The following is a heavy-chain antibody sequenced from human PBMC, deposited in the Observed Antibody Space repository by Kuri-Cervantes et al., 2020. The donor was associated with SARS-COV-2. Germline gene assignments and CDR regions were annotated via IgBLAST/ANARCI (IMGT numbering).Heavy chain of an antibody. CDR2: ISSNGGST. J-gene: IGHJ4*02. D-gene: IGHD5-18*01. CDR1: GFTFSSYA. V-gene: IGHV3-64D*06. CDR3: ASPKFYAAMVGPLLDY. Sequence: GESLKISCSASGFTFSSYAMHWVRQAPGKGLEYVSAISSNGGSTYYADSVKGRFTISRDNSKNTLYLQMSSLRAEDTAVYYCASPKFYAAMVGPLLDYWGQGTLVTVSS.